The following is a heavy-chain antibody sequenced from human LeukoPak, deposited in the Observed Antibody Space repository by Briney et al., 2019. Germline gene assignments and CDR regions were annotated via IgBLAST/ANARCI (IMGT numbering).Heavy chain of an antibody. V-gene: IGHV3-21*01. CDR2: ISSSSSYI. D-gene: IGHD3-22*01. Sequence: GGSLRLSCAASGFTFSSYSMNWVRQAPGKGLEWVSSISSSSSYIYYADSVKGRFTISRDNAKNSLYLQMNSLRAEDTAVYYCARDRNYYYDSSGHFDYWGQGTLVTVSS. J-gene: IGHJ4*02. CDR3: ARDRNYYYDSSGHFDY. CDR1: GFTFSSYS.